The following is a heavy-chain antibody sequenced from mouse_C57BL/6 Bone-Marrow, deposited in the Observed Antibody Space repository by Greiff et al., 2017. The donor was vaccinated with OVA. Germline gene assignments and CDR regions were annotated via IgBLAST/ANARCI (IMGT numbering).Heavy chain of an antibody. V-gene: IGHV7-1*01. CDR2: SRNKANDYTT. J-gene: IGHJ4*01. CDR3: ARDAGYYYAMDY. Sequence: VQLKESGGGLVQSGRSLRLSCATSGFTFSDFYMEWVRQAPGKGLEWIAASRNKANDYTTEYSASVKGRFIVSRDTSRSILYLQMNALRAEDTAIYYCARDAGYYYAMDYWGQGTSVTVSS. CDR1: GFTFSDFY.